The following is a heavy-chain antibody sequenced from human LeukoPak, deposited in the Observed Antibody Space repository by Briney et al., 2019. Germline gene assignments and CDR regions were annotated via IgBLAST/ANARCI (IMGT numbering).Heavy chain of an antibody. CDR1: GFTFDDYV. V-gene: IGHV3-9*01. CDR2: ISWNSANR. D-gene: IGHD1-14*01. J-gene: IGHJ3*01. Sequence: PGGSLRLSCAASGFTFDDYVMRWVRQAPGKGLVWVSGISWNSANRDYADSVRGRFTISRDNAKNSLYLQMSSLTPEDTAFYYCAKARTVFTDAFDVWGQGTMVTVSS. CDR3: AKARTVFTDAFDV.